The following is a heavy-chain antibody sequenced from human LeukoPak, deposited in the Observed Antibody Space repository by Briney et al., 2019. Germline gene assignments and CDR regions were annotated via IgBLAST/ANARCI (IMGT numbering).Heavy chain of an antibody. D-gene: IGHD3-3*01. CDR1: GGTFSIYA. V-gene: IGHV1-69*01. CDR2: IIPIFGTA. Sequence: SVKVSFKASGGTFSIYAISWVRQAPGQGLEWMGGIIPIFGTANYAQKFQGRVTITADESTSTAYMELSSLRSEDTAVYYCAWGRFLEWLPDYWGQGTLVTVSS. J-gene: IGHJ4*02. CDR3: AWGRFLEWLPDY.